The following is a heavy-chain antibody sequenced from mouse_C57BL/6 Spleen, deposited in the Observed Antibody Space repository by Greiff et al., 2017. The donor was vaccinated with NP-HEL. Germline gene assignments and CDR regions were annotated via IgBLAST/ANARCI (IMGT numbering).Heavy chain of an antibody. CDR1: GYTFTSYW. D-gene: IGHD2-5*01. CDR2: IDPSDSYT. Sequence: QVQLPQPGAELVMPGASVKLSCKASGYTFTSYWMHWVKQRPGQGLEWIGEIDPSDSYTNYNQKFKGKSTLTVDKSSSTAYMQLSSLTSEDSAVYYCARRAYYSNYGYFDVWGTGTTVTVSS. V-gene: IGHV1-69*01. J-gene: IGHJ1*03. CDR3: ARRAYYSNYGYFDV.